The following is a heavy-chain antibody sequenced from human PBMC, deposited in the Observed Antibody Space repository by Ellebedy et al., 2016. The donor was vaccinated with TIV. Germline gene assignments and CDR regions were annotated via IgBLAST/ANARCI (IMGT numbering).Heavy chain of an antibody. J-gene: IGHJ4*02. CDR2: IRKDGSEK. CDR1: GLPFDTFC. D-gene: IGHD5-24*01. V-gene: IGHV3-7*03. CDR3: VRGAGYILDY. Sequence: GGSLRLXCVASGLPFDTFCMNWVRQAPGKGLEWVANIRKDGSEKYYVDSVKGRFTISRDNAKNSVYLQMNSLRAEDTAMYYCVRGAGYILDYWGRGTLVTVSS.